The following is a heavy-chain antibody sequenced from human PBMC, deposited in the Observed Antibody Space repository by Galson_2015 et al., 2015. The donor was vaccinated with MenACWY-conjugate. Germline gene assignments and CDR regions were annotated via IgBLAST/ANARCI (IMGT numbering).Heavy chain of an antibody. CDR2: INTKTGNP. Sequence: WMGWINTKTGNPIYAQDFTGRFVFSLDTSVSTAYLQISSLKAQDTAVYFCARRSWARGVLPPFMDAWSQGTTVTVSS. D-gene: IGHD2-8*01. J-gene: IGHJ6*02. CDR3: ARRSWARGVLPPFMDA. V-gene: IGHV7-4-1*02.